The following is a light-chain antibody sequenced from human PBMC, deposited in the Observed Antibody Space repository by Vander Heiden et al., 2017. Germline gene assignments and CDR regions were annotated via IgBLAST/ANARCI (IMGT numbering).Light chain of an antibody. CDR3: QQYDSYYRT. Sequence: IQMTQSPSTLSAFVGDRVTITCRASQNIRSWFAWYQQKPERAPKLLMYNTSILQSGVPSRFSGSGSETVFTLTISSRQPDDFATYYCQQYDSYYRTFGQGTKVEI. CDR2: NTS. J-gene: IGKJ1*01. V-gene: IGKV1-5*03. CDR1: QNIRSW.